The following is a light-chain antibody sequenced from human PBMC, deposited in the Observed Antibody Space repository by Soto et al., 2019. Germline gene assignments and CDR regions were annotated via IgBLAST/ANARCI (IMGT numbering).Light chain of an antibody. Sequence: EIVLTQYQGTLSLSPCDRATLSCRASQSVSNNYLAWYQQKPGQAPRLLIYGASNRATGIPDRFSGSGSGTDFTLTISRLEPEDFAVYYCQQYGSSGTFGQGTKVDIK. V-gene: IGKV3-20*01. CDR1: QSVSNNY. J-gene: IGKJ1*01. CDR2: GAS. CDR3: QQYGSSGT.